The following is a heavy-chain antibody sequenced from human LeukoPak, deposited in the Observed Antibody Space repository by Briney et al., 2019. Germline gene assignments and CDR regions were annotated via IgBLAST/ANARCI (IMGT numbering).Heavy chain of an antibody. CDR1: GDTFTSYA. CDR2: IIPIFGTA. CDR3: ASRTTHYYDSSGQLPVCFYYYMDV. D-gene: IGHD3-22*01. Sequence: SVKVSCKASGDTFTSYAISWVRQAPGQGLEWMGGIIPIFGTANYAQKFQGRVTITGDESTSTAYLELSSLRSEGTAVYYCASRTTHYYDSSGQLPVCFYYYMDVWGKGTTVTVSS. V-gene: IGHV1-69*01. J-gene: IGHJ6*03.